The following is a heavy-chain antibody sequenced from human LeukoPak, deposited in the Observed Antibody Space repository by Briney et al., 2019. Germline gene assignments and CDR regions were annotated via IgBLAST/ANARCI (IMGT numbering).Heavy chain of an antibody. CDR3: AGAPGNSGGYYFDY. Sequence: PSEILSLTCTVAGCSISSGDDYWSWIRQPPGKGLDWIGYIYYSGSTYYNPSLKSRVTISVDTSKNQFSLKLSSVTAADTAVYYCAGAPGNSGGYYFDYWGQGTLVTVSS. V-gene: IGHV4-30-4*01. CDR2: IYYSGST. D-gene: IGHD2-15*01. J-gene: IGHJ4*02. CDR1: GCSISSGDDY.